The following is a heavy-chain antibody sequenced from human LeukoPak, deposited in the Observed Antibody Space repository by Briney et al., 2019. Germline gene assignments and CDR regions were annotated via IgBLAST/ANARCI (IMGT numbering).Heavy chain of an antibody. CDR2: MNPNSGNT. Sequence: GASVKVSCKASGYTFTSYDINWVRQATGQGLEWMGWMNPNSGNTGYAQKFQGRVTMTRNTSISTAYMELSSLRSEDTAVYYCARRVAYYYDSSGYTDFDYWGQGTLVTVSS. D-gene: IGHD3-22*01. J-gene: IGHJ4*02. V-gene: IGHV1-8*02. CDR1: GYTFTSYD. CDR3: ARRVAYYYDSSGYTDFDY.